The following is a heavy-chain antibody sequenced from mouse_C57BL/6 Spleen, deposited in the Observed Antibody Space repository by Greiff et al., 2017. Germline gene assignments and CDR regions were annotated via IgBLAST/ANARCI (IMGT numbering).Heavy chain of an antibody. CDR3: ARDYGNYRDY. J-gene: IGHJ2*01. D-gene: IGHD2-1*01. CDR2: IYPSDSET. CDR1: GYTFTSYW. Sequence: QVQLQQPGAELVRPGSSVKLSCKASGYTFTSYWMDWVKQRPGQGLEWIGNIYPSDSETHYNQKFKDKATLTVDKSSSTAYMQLSSLTSEDSAVYYCARDYGNYRDYGGQGTTLTVSS. V-gene: IGHV1-61*01.